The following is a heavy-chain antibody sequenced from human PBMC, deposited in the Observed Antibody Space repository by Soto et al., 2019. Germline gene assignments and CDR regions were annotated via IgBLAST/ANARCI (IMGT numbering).Heavy chain of an antibody. Sequence: SETLSLTCTVSGGSISSSSYYWGWIRQPPGKGLEWIGSIYYSGSTYYNSSLKSRVTISVDTSKNQFSLKLSSVTAADTAVYYCARHPYYDFWNGYFDYWGQGTLVTVSS. CDR3: ARHPYYDFWNGYFDY. D-gene: IGHD3-3*01. CDR1: GGSISSSSYY. J-gene: IGHJ4*02. CDR2: IYYSGST. V-gene: IGHV4-39*01.